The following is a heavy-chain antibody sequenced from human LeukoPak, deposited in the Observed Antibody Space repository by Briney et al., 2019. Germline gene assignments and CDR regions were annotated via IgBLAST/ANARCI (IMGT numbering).Heavy chain of an antibody. V-gene: IGHV3-23*01. CDR3: AKYGSGSYHDSTSLDY. CDR2: ISGSGGST. J-gene: IGHJ4*02. D-gene: IGHD3-10*01. Sequence: HAGGSLRLSCAASGFTFSSYAMSWVRQAPGKGLEWVSAISGSGGSTYYADSVKGRFTISRDNSKNTLYLQMDSLRAEDTAVYYCAKYGSGSYHDSTSLDYWGQGTLVTVSS. CDR1: GFTFSSYA.